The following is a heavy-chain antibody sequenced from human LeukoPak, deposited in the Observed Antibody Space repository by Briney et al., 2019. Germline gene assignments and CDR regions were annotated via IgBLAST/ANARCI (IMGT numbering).Heavy chain of an antibody. D-gene: IGHD6-6*01. V-gene: IGHV4-4*02. CDR3: ARGGAARLHFQN. Sequence: PSETLSLTCTVSGGSISSSNWWSWVRQPPGKGLEWIGEIYHSGSTNYNPSLKRRVTISVDKSKNQFSLKLSSVTAADTAVYYCARGGAARLHFQNWGQGTLVTVSS. CDR1: GGSISSSNW. J-gene: IGHJ1*01. CDR2: IYHSGST.